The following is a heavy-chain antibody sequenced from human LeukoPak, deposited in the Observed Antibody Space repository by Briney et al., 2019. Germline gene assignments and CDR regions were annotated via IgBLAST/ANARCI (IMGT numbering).Heavy chain of an antibody. V-gene: IGHV4-34*01. CDR2: INHSGST. CDR3: ARGPLGSSSDY. D-gene: IGHD6-6*01. CDR1: GGSFSGYY. Sequence: SETPSLTCAVYGGSFSGYYWSWIRQPPGKGLEWIGEINHSGSTNYNPSLKSRVTISVDTSKNQFSLKLSSVTAADTAVYYCARGPLGSSSDYWGQGTLVTVSS. J-gene: IGHJ4*02.